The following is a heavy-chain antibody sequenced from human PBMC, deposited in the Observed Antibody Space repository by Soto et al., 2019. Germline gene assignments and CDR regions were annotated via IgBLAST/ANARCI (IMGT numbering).Heavy chain of an antibody. J-gene: IGHJ4*02. CDR1: GGSISSGGYY. CDR2: IYYSGST. CDR3: ARASYYYDSSGYEGLPGYYFDY. Sequence: PSETLSLTCTVSGGSISSGGYYWSWIRQHPGKGLEWIGYIYYSGSTYYNPSLKSRVTISVDTSKNQFSLKLSSVTAADTAVYYCARASYYYDSSGYEGLPGYYFDYWGQGTLVTVSS. V-gene: IGHV4-31*03. D-gene: IGHD3-22*01.